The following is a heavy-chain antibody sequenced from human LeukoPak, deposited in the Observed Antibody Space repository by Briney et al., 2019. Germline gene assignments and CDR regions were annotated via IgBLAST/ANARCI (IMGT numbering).Heavy chain of an antibody. CDR3: ARAGFGTAYNRFYYYMDV. CDR2: IFHSGIA. Sequence: SETLSLTCAVSGYSISSGYYWGWIRQPPGQGLEWIGQIFHSGIAHYNTSLKSRVTMSVDTSRSQFSVNLNSVTAADTAVYYCARAGFGTAYNRFYYYMDVWGKGTTVTVSS. D-gene: IGHD3-16*01. J-gene: IGHJ6*03. CDR1: GYSISSGYY. V-gene: IGHV4-38-2*01.